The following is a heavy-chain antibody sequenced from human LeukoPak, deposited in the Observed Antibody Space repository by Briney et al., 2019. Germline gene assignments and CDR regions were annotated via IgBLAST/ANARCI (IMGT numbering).Heavy chain of an antibody. Sequence: SETLSLTCTVSGGSIISTTYYWGWIRQPPGKGLEWIASIYYSGSPYYNPSLKSRVTISVDTSKNQFSLKLSSVTAADTVVYYCARDLRSGYGSGSEYYYYYYMDVWGKGTTVTVSS. CDR2: IYYSGSP. CDR3: ARDLRSGYGSGSEYYYYYYMDV. J-gene: IGHJ6*03. V-gene: IGHV4-39*07. D-gene: IGHD3-10*01. CDR1: GGSIISTTYY.